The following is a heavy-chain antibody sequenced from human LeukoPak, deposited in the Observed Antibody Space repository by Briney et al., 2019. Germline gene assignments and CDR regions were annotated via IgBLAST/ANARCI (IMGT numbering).Heavy chain of an antibody. CDR1: GLTFSSYG. CDR3: ARDRVGATTPYYYYYGMDV. V-gene: IGHV3-33*08. Sequence: GGSLRLSCAASGLTFSSYGMHWVRQAPGKGLEWVAVIWYDGSNKYYADSVKGRFTISRDNSKNTLYLQMNSLRAEDTAVYYCARDRVGATTPYYYYYGMDVWGQGTTVTVSS. CDR2: IWYDGSNK. J-gene: IGHJ6*02. D-gene: IGHD1-26*01.